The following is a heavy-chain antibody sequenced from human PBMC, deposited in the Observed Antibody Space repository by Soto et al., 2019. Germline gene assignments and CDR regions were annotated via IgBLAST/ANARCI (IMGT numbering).Heavy chain of an antibody. J-gene: IGHJ6*02. V-gene: IGHV3-15*01. CDR2: IKSKTDGGTT. CDR3: TSPDVDIVATMSYYYGMDV. D-gene: IGHD5-12*01. Sequence: PGGSLRLSCAASGFTFSNAWMSWVRQAPGKGLEWVGRIKSKTDGGTTDYAAPVKGRFTISRDDSKNTLYLQMNSLKTEDTAVYYCTSPDVDIVATMSYYYGMDVWGQGTTVTV. CDR1: GFTFSNAW.